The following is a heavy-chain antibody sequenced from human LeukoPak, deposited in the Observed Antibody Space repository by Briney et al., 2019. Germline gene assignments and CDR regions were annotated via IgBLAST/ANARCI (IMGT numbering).Heavy chain of an antibody. CDR1: GFSLSIRGMC. Sequence: SGPTLVNPPQTLTLTCTFSGFSLSIRGMCLSWIRQPPGKALEWLARIDWDDDKYYSTSLKTRLTISKDTSKNQVFLTMTNMDPVDTATYYCARIGRLSGYYFDYWGQGTLVTVSS. CDR3: ARIGRLSGYYFDY. D-gene: IGHD3-16*02. V-gene: IGHV2-70*11. CDR2: IDWDDDK. J-gene: IGHJ4*02.